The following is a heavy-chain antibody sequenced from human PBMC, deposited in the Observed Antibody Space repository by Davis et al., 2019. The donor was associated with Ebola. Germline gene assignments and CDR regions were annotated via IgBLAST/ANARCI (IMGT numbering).Heavy chain of an antibody. Sequence: SVKVSCKASGGTFSSYAISWVRQAPGQGLEWMGGIIPIFGTANYAQKFQGRVTITADESTSTAYMELSSLRSEDTAVYYCASNYVVVVAAYYYYYGMDVWGKGTTVTVSS. D-gene: IGHD2-15*01. CDR1: GGTFSSYA. CDR3: ASNYVVVVAAYYYYYGMDV. J-gene: IGHJ6*04. CDR2: IIPIFGTA. V-gene: IGHV1-69*13.